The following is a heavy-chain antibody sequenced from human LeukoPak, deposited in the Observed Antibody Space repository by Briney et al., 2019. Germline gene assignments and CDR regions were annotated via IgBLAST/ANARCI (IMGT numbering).Heavy chain of an antibody. CDR2: ISSSSSYI. Sequence: GGSLRLSCAASGFTFSSYSMNWVRQAPGKGLEWVSSISSSSSYIYYADSVKGRFTISRDNAKNSLYLQMNSLRAEDTAVYYCARDPGPGDYDNYYYYGMDVWGQGTTVTVSS. V-gene: IGHV3-21*01. CDR3: ARDPGPGDYDNYYYYGMDV. J-gene: IGHJ6*02. CDR1: GFTFSSYS. D-gene: IGHD4-17*01.